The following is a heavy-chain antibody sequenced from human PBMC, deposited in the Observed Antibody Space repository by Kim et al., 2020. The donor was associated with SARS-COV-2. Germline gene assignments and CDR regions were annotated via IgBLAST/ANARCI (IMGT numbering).Heavy chain of an antibody. CDR3: AREAEDSETYYYFDN. CDR1: GFNFGYYW. J-gene: IGHJ4*02. D-gene: IGHD1-26*01. Sequence: GGSLRLSCAASGFNFGYYWMSWVRQAPGKGLEWVANIKQDGSEKYFVDSVKGRFTISRDNAKKSLYLQMSSLRAEDTAVYYCAREAEDSETYYYFDNWGQGTLVTVSS. V-gene: IGHV3-7*03. CDR2: IKQDGSEK.